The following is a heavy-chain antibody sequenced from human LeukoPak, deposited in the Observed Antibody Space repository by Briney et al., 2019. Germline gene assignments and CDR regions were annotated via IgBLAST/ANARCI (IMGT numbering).Heavy chain of an antibody. D-gene: IGHD6-19*01. CDR2: TYSGGSR. CDR1: GFTVSSNY. V-gene: IGHV3-66*02. Sequence: GGSLRLSCAASGFTVSSNYMSWVRQAPGKGPEWVSVTYSGGSRYYADSVKGRFTISRDNSKNTLYLQMNSLRAEDTAVYYCARGGSGWSAPDYWGQGTLVTVSS. J-gene: IGHJ4*02. CDR3: ARGGSGWSAPDY.